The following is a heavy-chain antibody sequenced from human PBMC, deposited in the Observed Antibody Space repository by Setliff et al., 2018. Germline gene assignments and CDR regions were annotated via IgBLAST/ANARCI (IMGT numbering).Heavy chain of an antibody. CDR2: ISSGST. CDR3: VRKEYYNFWSGPARAFDI. CDR1: GGSISSYY. V-gene: IGHV4-4*08. Sequence: SETLSLTCTVSGGSISSYYWTWFRQPPGKGLEWIGYISSGSTNYNPSLKSRVTISVDTSKNQFSLKLSSVTAADTAVYYCVRKEYYNFWSGPARAFDIWGQGTMVTVS. D-gene: IGHD3-3*01. J-gene: IGHJ3*02.